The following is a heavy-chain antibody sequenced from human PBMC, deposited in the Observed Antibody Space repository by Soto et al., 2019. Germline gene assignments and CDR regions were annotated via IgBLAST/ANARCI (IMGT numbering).Heavy chain of an antibody. V-gene: IGHV1-2*02. CDR3: ARSSGTYSDFDY. CDR1: GYSVTAYC. Sequence: ASVKVSCKASGYSVTAYCVHCVRRAPGQGLEWMGWINPNSGGTNYAQRFQGRVAMTTDTSTNTAYMELNSLKSDDTALYFCARSSGTYSDFDYWGQGTQVTVSS. J-gene: IGHJ4*01. D-gene: IGHD1-26*01. CDR2: INPNSGGT.